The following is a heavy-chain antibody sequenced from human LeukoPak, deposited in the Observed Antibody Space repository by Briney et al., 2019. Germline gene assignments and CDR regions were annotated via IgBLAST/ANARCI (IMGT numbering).Heavy chain of an antibody. D-gene: IGHD5-12*01. CDR3: AHRPSKHSGFEHYDY. CDR1: GSSLSTTTVG. Sequence: ESGPTLVNPTQTLTLTCTFSGSSLSTTTVGVGWIRQPPGKALEWLALIYWDDDKRYSPSLKSRLTITKDTSKNQVVLTMTNMDPVDTAIYYCAHRPSKHSGFEHYDYWGQGTLVTVSS. CDR2: IYWDDDK. J-gene: IGHJ4*02. V-gene: IGHV2-5*02.